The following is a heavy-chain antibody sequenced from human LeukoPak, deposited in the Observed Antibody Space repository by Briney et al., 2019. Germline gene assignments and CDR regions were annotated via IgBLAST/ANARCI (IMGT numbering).Heavy chain of an antibody. CDR3: ASPSYYDILTGPRGWFDP. D-gene: IGHD3-9*01. Sequence: PGGSLRLSCVASGFSFNRYSLNWVRQAPGKGLEWVSAISGSGGSTYYADSVKGRFTISRDNSKNTLYLQMNSLRAEDTAVYYCASPSYYDILTGPRGWFDPWGQGTLVTVSS. V-gene: IGHV3-23*01. CDR2: ISGSGGST. CDR1: GFSFNRYS. J-gene: IGHJ5*02.